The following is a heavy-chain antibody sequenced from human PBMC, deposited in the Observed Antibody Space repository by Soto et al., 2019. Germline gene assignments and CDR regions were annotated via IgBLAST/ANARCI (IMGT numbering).Heavy chain of an antibody. J-gene: IGHJ6*02. V-gene: IGHV4-31*03. CDR3: ARDDSFYGEPGYGMNV. CDR2: IYYTGST. CDR1: GATISSGGFY. Sequence: QVQLQESGPGLVEASQTLSLTCTVSGATISSGGFYWSWIRQRPGKGLEWIGHIYYTGSTYYKPSLTLRVTISVDLCRNQFSLRLGSVTAADTAKYFCARDDSFYGEPGYGMNVWGQGTTVTVSS. D-gene: IGHD4-17*01.